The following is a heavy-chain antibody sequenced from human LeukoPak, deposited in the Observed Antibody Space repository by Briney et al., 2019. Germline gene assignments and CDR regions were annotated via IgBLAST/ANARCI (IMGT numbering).Heavy chain of an antibody. CDR1: GFSITDSF. J-gene: IGHJ4*02. Sequence: GGSLRLSRAASGFSITDSFMAWVRQAPGKGLQWVSHMSRGGGTEDAASVKGRFTVSRDTAKNIFYLQMSSLRAEDTAMYFCARGRAETTIFDYWGQGALVTVSS. CDR2: MSRGGGT. V-gene: IGHV3-53*01. D-gene: IGHD5-12*01. CDR3: ARGRAETTIFDY.